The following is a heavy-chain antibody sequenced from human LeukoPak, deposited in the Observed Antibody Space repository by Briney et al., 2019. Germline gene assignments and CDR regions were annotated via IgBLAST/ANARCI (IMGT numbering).Heavy chain of an antibody. CDR3: ARGAPYYYDGSGLYYFDY. Sequence: GGSLRFSCAASGFTFTTYNMNWVRQAPGKGLEWISYYADSVKGRFTISRDNGKNSLFLQMNSLRAEDTAVYYCARGAPYYYDGSGLYYFDYWGQGTLVTVSS. V-gene: IGHV3-48*01. CDR1: GFTFTTYN. D-gene: IGHD3-22*01. J-gene: IGHJ4*02.